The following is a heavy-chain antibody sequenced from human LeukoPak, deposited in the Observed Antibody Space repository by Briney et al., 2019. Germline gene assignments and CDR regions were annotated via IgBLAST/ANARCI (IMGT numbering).Heavy chain of an antibody. Sequence: ASVKVSCKASGYTFTSYAVHWVCQAPGQRLEWMGWINTGNGNTKYSQNFQGRVTITRDTSASTAYMELSSLRSEDTAVYYCARVSGIAAAEADYWGQGTLVTVSS. J-gene: IGHJ4*02. CDR3: ARVSGIAAAEADY. CDR1: GYTFTSYA. V-gene: IGHV1-3*04. CDR2: INTGNGNT. D-gene: IGHD6-13*01.